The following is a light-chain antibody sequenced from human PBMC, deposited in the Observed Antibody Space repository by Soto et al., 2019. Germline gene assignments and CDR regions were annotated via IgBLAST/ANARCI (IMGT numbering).Light chain of an antibody. CDR3: QQYDNWPWT. J-gene: IGKJ1*01. V-gene: IGKV3-15*01. CDR2: GAS. Sequence: EIVMTQSPATLSVSPGGRATLSCRASQTISGTLAWYQQKPGQAPRLLIHGASTRAPGFPARFSGSGSGTAFTLTISSLQSEDFAVYYCQQYDNWPWTFGQGPKVEIK. CDR1: QTISGT.